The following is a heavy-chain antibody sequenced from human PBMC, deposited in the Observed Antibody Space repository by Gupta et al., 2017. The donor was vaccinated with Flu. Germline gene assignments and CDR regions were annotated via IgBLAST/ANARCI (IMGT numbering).Heavy chain of an antibody. Sequence: GGGVVQFGTSLRLSCAASGFTFSSYGMHWVRQAPGKGREWVEDLASDGSHKDYADSVRGRFTISRDNSKNTLSLEMDSLRVEDTAVYYWAKDGPWTASCPYYCYYMDVWGKGTTVTVSS. CDR1: GFTFSSYG. V-gene: IGHV3-30*18. D-gene: IGHD2-2*01. CDR2: LASDGSHK. CDR3: AKDGPWTASCPYYCYYMDV. J-gene: IGHJ6*03.